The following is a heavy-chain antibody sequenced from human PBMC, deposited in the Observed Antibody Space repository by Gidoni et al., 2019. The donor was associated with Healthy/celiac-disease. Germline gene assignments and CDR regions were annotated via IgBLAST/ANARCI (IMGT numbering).Heavy chain of an antibody. J-gene: IGHJ4*02. D-gene: IGHD3-3*01. V-gene: IGHV3-53*01. Sequence: EVQLVEPGGGLFQPGGSLRLSCAASGFTVCSTYMSWVRQAPGKGLEWVSVIYSGGSTYYADSVKGQFTISRDNSKNTLYLQMNSLRDEDTAVYYCARIYDFWSGYYPLDYWGQGTLVTVSS. CDR1: GFTVCSTY. CDR3: ARIYDFWSGYYPLDY. CDR2: IYSGGST.